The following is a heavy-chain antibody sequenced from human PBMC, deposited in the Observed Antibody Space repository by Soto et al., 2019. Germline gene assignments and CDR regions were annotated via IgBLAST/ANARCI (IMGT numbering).Heavy chain of an antibody. V-gene: IGHV1-3*01. CDR2: INGGSGNT. Sequence: ASVNVSCKSSGFTFTSYAIHWLRPAPGQRPQWMGWINGGSGNTKYSQDFQGRVTFTRDTFATTAYLELSSLRSEDTAVYYCARVPPWGNSAGDYYIQHYDSWGQGTPVNVSS. D-gene: IGHD3-10*01. CDR1: GFTFTSYA. CDR3: ARVPPWGNSAGDYYIQHYDS. J-gene: IGHJ4*02.